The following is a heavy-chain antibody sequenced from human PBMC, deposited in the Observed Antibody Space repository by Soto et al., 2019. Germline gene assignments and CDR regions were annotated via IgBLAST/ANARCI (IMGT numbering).Heavy chain of an antibody. CDR3: ARDGIGGTVFRGFCDY. J-gene: IGHJ4*02. D-gene: IGHD1-7*01. CDR2: IWYDGSNK. V-gene: IGHV3-33*01. CDR1: GSIFSGYG. Sequence: QKYLVESGGGVVQPGGSLRLSCVASGSIFSGYGMHWVRQAPGKGLEWVAVIWYDGSNKYYADSVKGRFTISRDNSKNMLYLQMDSLRAYGTAVDYSARDGIGGTVFRGFCDYWGQGTLVTVSS.